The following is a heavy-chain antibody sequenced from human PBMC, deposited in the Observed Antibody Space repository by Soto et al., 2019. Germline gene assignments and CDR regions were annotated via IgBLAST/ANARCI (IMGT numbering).Heavy chain of an antibody. Sequence: QLQLQESGPGLVKPSETLSLTCTVSGGSINSANYYWGWIRQPPGKGLEWIGNVYYRGTTYYNPSLKGRVTISVDTSKNQFSLKLSSVTAADSAVFFCVRHQRYSSGWYIDYWGRGTPDTASS. D-gene: IGHD6-19*01. V-gene: IGHV4-39*01. CDR1: GGSINSANYY. J-gene: IGHJ4*02. CDR3: VRHQRYSSGWYIDY. CDR2: VYYRGTT.